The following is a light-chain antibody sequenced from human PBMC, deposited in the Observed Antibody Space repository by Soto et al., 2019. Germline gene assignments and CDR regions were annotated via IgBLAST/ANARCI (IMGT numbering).Light chain of an antibody. J-gene: IGLJ3*02. CDR3: SSYTSSSTWV. Sequence: QSVLTPPSSLSGPPGQSITISCTGTSSDVGGYNYVSWYQQHPGKAPKLIIYEVSNRPSGVSNRFSGSKSANTASLTISGLQAEDEADYYCSSYTSSSTWVFGGGTKVTGL. CDR1: SSDVGGYNY. CDR2: EVS. V-gene: IGLV2-14*01.